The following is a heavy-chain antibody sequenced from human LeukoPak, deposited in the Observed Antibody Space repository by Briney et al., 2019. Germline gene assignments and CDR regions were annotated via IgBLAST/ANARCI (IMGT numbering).Heavy chain of an antibody. V-gene: IGHV4-39*01. J-gene: IGHJ5*02. CDR1: GESHSRFY. D-gene: IGHD2-15*01. CDR2: IYYSGST. CDR3: ARHLYCSGHNCYLNWFDP. Sequence: SETLSLTCAVSGESHSRFYWGWIRQPPGKGLEWIGSIYYSGSTYYNPSLKSRVTISVDTSKNQFSLKLSSVTAADTAVYYCARHLYCSGHNCYLNWFDPWGQGTLVTVSS.